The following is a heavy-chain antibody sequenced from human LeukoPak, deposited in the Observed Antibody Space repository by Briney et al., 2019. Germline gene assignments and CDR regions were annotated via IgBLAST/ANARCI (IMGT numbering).Heavy chain of an antibody. CDR1: GFTFSSYS. CDR2: ISSSSSYI. J-gene: IGHJ6*02. CDR3: AKDRRIQLWFGYYAMDV. Sequence: GGSLRLSCAASGFTFSSYSMNWVRQAPGKGLEWVSSISSSSSYIYYADSVKGRFTISRDNAKNSLYLQMNSLRAEDTAVYYCAKDRRIQLWFGYYAMDVWGQGTTVTVSS. V-gene: IGHV3-21*01. D-gene: IGHD5-18*01.